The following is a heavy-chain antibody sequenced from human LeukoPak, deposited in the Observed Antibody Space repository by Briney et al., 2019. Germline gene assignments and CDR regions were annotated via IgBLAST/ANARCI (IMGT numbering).Heavy chain of an antibody. D-gene: IGHD3-3*01. CDR3: ARVSPLYYDFWSGYYPYYGMDV. CDR1: GFTFSDYY. CDR2: ISSSSSYT. Sequence: GGSLRLSCAASGFTFSDYYMSWIRQAPGKGLEWVSYISSSSSYTNYADSVKGRFTISRDNAKNSLYLQMNSLRAEDTAVYYCARVSPLYYDFWSGYYPYYGMDVWGQGTTVTVSS. J-gene: IGHJ6*02. V-gene: IGHV3-11*06.